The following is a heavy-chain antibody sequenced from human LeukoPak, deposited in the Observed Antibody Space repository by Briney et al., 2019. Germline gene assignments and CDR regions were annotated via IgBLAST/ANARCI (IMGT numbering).Heavy chain of an antibody. CDR1: GDTFTGSF. CDR2: INSNTGGT. CDR3: ARADPVGY. Sequence: GASVKVSCKASGDTFTGSFMLWVRQAPGQGLEWMGWINSNTGGTKFAQKFQGRVTMTRDTSISTAYMELSSLRSDDTAVYYCARADPVGYWGQGTQVTVSS. J-gene: IGHJ4*02. V-gene: IGHV1-2*02.